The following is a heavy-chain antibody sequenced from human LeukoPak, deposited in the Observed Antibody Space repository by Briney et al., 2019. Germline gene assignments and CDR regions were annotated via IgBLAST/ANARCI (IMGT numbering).Heavy chain of an antibody. CDR1: GFTFSDYW. V-gene: IGHV3-74*01. CDR2: INGDGSST. CDR3: ARGSIAIYYYDSSGYFDY. Sequence: GGSLRLSCAASGFTFSDYWMHWVRQAPGKGLVWVSRINGDGSSTSYADSVKGRFTISGDSAKNTLYLQMNSLRAEDTAFYYCARGSIAIYYYDSSGYFDYWGQGTLVTVSS. J-gene: IGHJ4*02. D-gene: IGHD3-22*01.